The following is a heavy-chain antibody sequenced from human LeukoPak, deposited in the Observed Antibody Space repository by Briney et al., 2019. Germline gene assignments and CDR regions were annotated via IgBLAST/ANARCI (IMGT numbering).Heavy chain of an antibody. CDR3: AKDGRYSGYDFAES. J-gene: IGHJ5*02. Sequence: GSLRLPCPASGFTFNNFAMSWVRQAPGEGLEWLASLTGSGHQIYCADSVRGRFTISRDNSENTLYLDMNNLRAEDTAIYYCAKDGRYSGYDFAESWGQGTLVTVS. CDR2: LTGSGHQI. D-gene: IGHD5-12*01. V-gene: IGHV3-23*01. CDR1: GFTFNNFA.